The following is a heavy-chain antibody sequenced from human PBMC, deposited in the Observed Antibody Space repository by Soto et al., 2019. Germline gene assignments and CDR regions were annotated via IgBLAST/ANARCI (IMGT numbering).Heavy chain of an antibody. J-gene: IGHJ6*02. CDR3: ARSPDSSGYYPRWYYYGMDV. Sequence: TSETLSLTCAVYGGSLSGNYWTWMRQPPGKELEEIGNIYHSRSTIYNPSLKSRVTISVDKSKNQFSLKLSSVTAADTAVYYCARSPDSSGYYPRWYYYGMDVWGQGTTVTVSS. CDR1: GGSLSGNY. D-gene: IGHD3-22*01. V-gene: IGHV4-34*01. CDR2: IYHSRST.